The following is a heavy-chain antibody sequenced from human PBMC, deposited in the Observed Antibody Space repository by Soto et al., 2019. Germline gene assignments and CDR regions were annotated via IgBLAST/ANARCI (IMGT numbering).Heavy chain of an antibody. CDR3: ARNTRTTSLVVWEY. J-gene: IGHJ4*02. CDR2: ISAGGSII. D-gene: IGHD1-26*01. V-gene: IGHV3-48*03. Sequence: DVPLVESGGALVQPGGSLRLSCAASEFSFSSFEMNWVRQAPGRGLERVSYISAGGSIIYHANSVKGRFIISRDNAKNSRYLQMNRLRAEGTGVYYCARNTRTTSLVVWEYWGQGTLVSVSA. CDR1: EFSFSSFE.